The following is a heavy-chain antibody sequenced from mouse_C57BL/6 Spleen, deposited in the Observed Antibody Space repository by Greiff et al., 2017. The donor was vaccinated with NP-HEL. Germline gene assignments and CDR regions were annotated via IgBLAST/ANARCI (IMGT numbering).Heavy chain of an antibody. CDR1: GYAFSSSW. CDR2: IYPGDGDT. J-gene: IGHJ2*01. V-gene: IGHV1-82*01. CDR3: ARSGPPDY. Sequence: QVQLQQSGPELVKPGASVKISCKASGYAFSSSWMNWVKQRPGKGLEWIGRIYPGDGDTNYNGKFKGKATLTADKSSSTAYMQLSSLTSEDSAVYCWARSGPPDYWGQGTTLTVSS. D-gene: IGHD3-2*02.